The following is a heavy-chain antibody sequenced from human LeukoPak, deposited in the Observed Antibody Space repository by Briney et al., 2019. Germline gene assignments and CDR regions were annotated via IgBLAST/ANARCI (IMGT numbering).Heavy chain of an antibody. V-gene: IGHV3-48*03. J-gene: IGHJ6*03. Sequence: GGSLRLSCAASGFTFSSYEMNWVRQAPGKGLEWVSYISSSGSTKYYADSVKGRFTISRDNAKNSLYLQMNSQRAEDTAVYYCARDHYDSYYMDVWGKGTTVTVSS. D-gene: IGHD3-16*01. CDR3: ARDHYDSYYMDV. CDR1: GFTFSSYE. CDR2: ISSSGSTK.